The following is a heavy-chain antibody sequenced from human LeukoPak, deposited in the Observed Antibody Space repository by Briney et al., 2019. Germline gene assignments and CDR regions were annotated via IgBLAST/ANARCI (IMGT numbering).Heavy chain of an antibody. Sequence: SVKVSCKASGGTFSSYAISWVRQAPGQGLEWMGGIIPIFGTANYAQKLQGRVTITADESTSTAYMELSSLRSEDTAVYYCARGLSGGGNVRGTNWFDPWGQGTLVTVSS. V-gene: IGHV1-69*13. CDR2: IIPIFGTA. J-gene: IGHJ5*02. D-gene: IGHD3-16*01. CDR1: GGTFSSYA. CDR3: ARGLSGGGNVRGTNWFDP.